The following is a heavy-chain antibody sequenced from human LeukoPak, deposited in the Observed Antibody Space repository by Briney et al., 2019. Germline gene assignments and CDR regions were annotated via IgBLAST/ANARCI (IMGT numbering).Heavy chain of an antibody. CDR2: ISSSGSTI. CDR1: GFTFSDYY. J-gene: IGHJ4*02. V-gene: IGHV3-11*01. CDR3: ARDSSSGYDSNY. D-gene: IGHD5-12*01. Sequence: EGSLRLSCAASGFTFSDYYMSWIRQAPGKGLEWVSYISSSGSTIYYADSVKGRFTISRDNAKNSLYLQMNSLRAEDTAVYYCARDSSSGYDSNYWGQGTLVTVSS.